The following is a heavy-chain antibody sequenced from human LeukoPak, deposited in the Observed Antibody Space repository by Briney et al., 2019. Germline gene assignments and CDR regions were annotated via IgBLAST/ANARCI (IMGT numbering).Heavy chain of an antibody. Sequence: GGSLRLSCAASGFTFSTYAMSWVRQAPGMRLEWVSAISGRGDTIFYADSVKGRFTVSRDNSKNTLYLQVNSLRAEDTAVYYCAKATLATTYFDSWGQGTLVTVSS. J-gene: IGHJ4*02. V-gene: IGHV3-23*01. CDR2: ISGRGDTI. CDR3: AKATLATTYFDS. CDR1: GFTFSTYA. D-gene: IGHD5-24*01.